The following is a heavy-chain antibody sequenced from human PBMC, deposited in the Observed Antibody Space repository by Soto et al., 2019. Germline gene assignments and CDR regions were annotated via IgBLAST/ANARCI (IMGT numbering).Heavy chain of an antibody. Sequence: QVQLVQSGAEVKKPGSSVKVSCKASGGTFSSYAISWVRQAPGQGLEWMGGIIPIFGTANYAQKFQGRVTITADESTSTAYMELSSLSSEDTAVYYCAYLTSSGYYYWYFDLWGRGTLVTVSS. CDR1: GGTFSSYA. J-gene: IGHJ2*01. CDR3: AYLTSSGYYYWYFDL. CDR2: IIPIFGTA. D-gene: IGHD3-22*01. V-gene: IGHV1-69*12.